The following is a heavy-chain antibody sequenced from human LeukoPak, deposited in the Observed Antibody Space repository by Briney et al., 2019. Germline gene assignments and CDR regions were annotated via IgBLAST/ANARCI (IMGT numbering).Heavy chain of an antibody. J-gene: IGHJ4*02. D-gene: IGHD1-7*01. CDR2: IRGSGGST. CDR3: ARGTGTTFDY. V-gene: IGHV3-23*01. CDR1: GFTFSSYS. Sequence: GGSLRLSCAPSGFTFSSYSMNWDRQAPGKGLEWVSAIRGSGGSTYYADSVKGRFTISRDNSKNTLYLQMNSLRAEDTAVYHCARGTGTTFDYWGQGTLVTVSS.